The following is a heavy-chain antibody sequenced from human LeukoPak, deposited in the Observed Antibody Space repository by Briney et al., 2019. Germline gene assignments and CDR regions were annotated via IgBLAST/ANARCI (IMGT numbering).Heavy chain of an antibody. CDR3: ASGYWNYYYYYMDV. Sequence: GASVKVSCKASGYAFTNYGISWVRRAPGQGLEWMGGIIPIFGTANYAQRFQGRVTITADKSTSTAYMELSSLRSEDTAVYYCASGYWNYYYYYMDVWDKGTTVTVSS. D-gene: IGHD1-1*01. J-gene: IGHJ6*03. CDR2: IIPIFGTA. CDR1: GYAFTNYG. V-gene: IGHV1-69*06.